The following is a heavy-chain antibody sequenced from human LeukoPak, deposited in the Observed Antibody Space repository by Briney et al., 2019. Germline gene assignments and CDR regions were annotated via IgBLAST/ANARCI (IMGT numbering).Heavy chain of an antibody. Sequence: SETLSLTCTVSGGSISSYYWSWIRQPPGKGLEWIGYIYTSGSTNYNPSLKSRVTISVDTSKNQFSLKLSSVTAADTAVYYCARVLVGYDILTGPLDYWGQGTLVTVSS. CDR1: GGSISSYY. CDR3: ARVLVGYDILTGPLDY. D-gene: IGHD3-9*01. CDR2: IYTSGST. V-gene: IGHV4-4*09. J-gene: IGHJ4*02.